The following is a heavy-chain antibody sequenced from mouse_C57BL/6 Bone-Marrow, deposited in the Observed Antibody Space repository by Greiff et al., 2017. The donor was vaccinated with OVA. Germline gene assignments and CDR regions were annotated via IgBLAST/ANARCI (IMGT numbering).Heavy chain of an antibody. Sequence: VQLKQSGPELVKPGASVKISCKASGYSFTDYNMNWVKQSNGKSLEWIGVINPNYGTTSYNQKFKGKATLTVDQSSSTAYMQLNSLTSEDSAVYYCARWGYRNYLGWFAYWGQGTLVTVSA. CDR3: ARWGYRNYLGWFAY. CDR1: GYSFTDYN. CDR2: INPNYGTT. J-gene: IGHJ3*01. D-gene: IGHD2-5*01. V-gene: IGHV1-39*01.